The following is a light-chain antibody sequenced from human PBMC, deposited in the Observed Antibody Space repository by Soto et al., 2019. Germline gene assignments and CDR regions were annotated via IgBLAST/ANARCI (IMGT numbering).Light chain of an antibody. CDR2: GAS. CDR3: QQYNNWPRT. Sequence: EIVMTQSPATLSVSPGERATLSCRASQSDSNNLVWYQQKPGQAPRLLIYGASTRATGIPARFSGSGSGTEFTLTISSLQSEDFAIYYCQQYNNWPRTFGQGTKVEIK. J-gene: IGKJ1*01. V-gene: IGKV3-15*01. CDR1: QSDSNN.